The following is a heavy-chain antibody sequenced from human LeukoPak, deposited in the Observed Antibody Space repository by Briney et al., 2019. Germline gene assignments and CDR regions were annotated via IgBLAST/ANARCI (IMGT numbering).Heavy chain of an antibody. CDR1: GGSISSSSYY. V-gene: IGHV4-39*01. J-gene: IGHJ5*02. CDR2: IYYSGST. CDR3: ARRGGSSSWPVFSASANWFDP. D-gene: IGHD6-13*01. Sequence: SETLSLTCTVSGGSISSSSYYWDWIRQPPGKGLEWIGSIYYSGSTYYNPSLKSRVTISVDTSKNQFSLKLSSVTAADTAVYYCARRGGSSSWPVFSASANWFDPWGQGTLVTVSS.